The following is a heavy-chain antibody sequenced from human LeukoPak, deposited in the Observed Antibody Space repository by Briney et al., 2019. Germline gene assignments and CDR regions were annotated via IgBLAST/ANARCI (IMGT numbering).Heavy chain of an antibody. J-gene: IGHJ4*02. Sequence: PGGSLRLSCAASGFTLSSYSMNWVRQAPGKGLEWVSSISSSSSYIYYADSVKGRFTISRDNAKNSLYLQMNSLRAEDTAVYYCARDFGGWYDFDYWGQGTLVTVSS. CDR2: ISSSSSYI. V-gene: IGHV3-21*01. CDR1: GFTLSSYS. CDR3: ARDFGGWYDFDY. D-gene: IGHD6-19*01.